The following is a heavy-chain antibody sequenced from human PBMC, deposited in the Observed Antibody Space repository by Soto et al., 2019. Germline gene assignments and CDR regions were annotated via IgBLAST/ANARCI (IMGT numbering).Heavy chain of an antibody. CDR2: MNPNSGNT. CDR1: GYTFTSYD. CDR3: ASDSGSGGDYYYYYMDV. D-gene: IGHD3-10*01. V-gene: IGHV1-8*01. Sequence: QVQLVQSGAEVKKPGASVQVSCKASGYTFTSYDINWVRQATGQGLEWMGWMNPNSGNTGYAQKFQGRVTMTRNTSISTAYMELSSLRSEDTAVYYCASDSGSGGDYYYYYMDVWVKGTTVTVSS. J-gene: IGHJ6*03.